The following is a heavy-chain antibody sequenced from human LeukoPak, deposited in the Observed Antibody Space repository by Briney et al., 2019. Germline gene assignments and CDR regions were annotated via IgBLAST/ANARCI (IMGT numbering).Heavy chain of an antibody. V-gene: IGHV3-7*01. J-gene: IGHJ4*02. CDR3: ARDGSYYDILTGYYDY. D-gene: IGHD3-9*01. Sequence: GGSLRLSCAASGFTFSSYWMSWVRQAPGKGLEWVANIKQDGSEKYYVDSVKGRFTISRDNAKNSLSLQMNSLRAEDMAVYYCARDGSYYDILTGYYDYWGQGTLVTVSS. CDR1: GFTFSSYW. CDR2: IKQDGSEK.